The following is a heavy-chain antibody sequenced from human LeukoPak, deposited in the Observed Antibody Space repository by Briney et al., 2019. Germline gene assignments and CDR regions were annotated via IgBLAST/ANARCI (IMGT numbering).Heavy chain of an antibody. D-gene: IGHD1-26*01. V-gene: IGHV1-2*02. CDR1: GYTFTGYY. CDR3: ARDGGGWELLPPDY. J-gene: IGHJ4*02. CDR2: INPNSGGT. Sequence: ASVKVSCKASGYTFTGYYMHWVRQAPGQGLEWMGWINPNSGGTNYAQKFQGRVTITADKSTSTAYMELSSLRSEDTAVYYCARDGGGWELLPPDYWGQGTLVTVSS.